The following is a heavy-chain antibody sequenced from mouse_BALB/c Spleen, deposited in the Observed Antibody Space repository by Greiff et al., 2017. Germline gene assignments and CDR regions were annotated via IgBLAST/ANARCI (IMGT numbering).Heavy chain of an antibody. V-gene: IGHV14-4*02. Sequence: EVQLQQSGAELVRSGASVKLSCTASGFNIKDYYMHWVKQRPEQGLEWIGWIDPENGDTEYAPKFQGKATMTADTSSNTAYLQLSSLTSEDTAVYYGNAWGGKAFAYWGQGTLVTVSA. CDR1: GFNIKDYY. CDR3: NAWGGKAFAY. D-gene: IGHD1-1*01. CDR2: IDPENGDT. J-gene: IGHJ3*01.